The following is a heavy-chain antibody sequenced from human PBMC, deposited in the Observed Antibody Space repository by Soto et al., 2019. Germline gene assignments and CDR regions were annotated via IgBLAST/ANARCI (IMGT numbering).Heavy chain of an antibody. V-gene: IGHV3-23*01. CDR2: ISGSGGST. CDR3: AKEALQSAAALAVAGPIFDY. CDR1: GFTFSSYA. Sequence: GGSLRLSCVASGFTFSSYAMSWVRQAPGKGLEWVSAISGSGGSTYYADSVKGRFTISRDNSKNTLYLQMNSLRAEDTAVYYCAKEALQSAAALAVAGPIFDYWGQGTLVTVSS. D-gene: IGHD6-19*01. J-gene: IGHJ4*02.